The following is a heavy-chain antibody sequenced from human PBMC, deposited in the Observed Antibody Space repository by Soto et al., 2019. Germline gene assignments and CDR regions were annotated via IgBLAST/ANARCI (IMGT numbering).Heavy chain of an antibody. V-gene: IGHV2-26*01. J-gene: IGHJ5*02. CDR1: GLSITDSEMG. CDR3: ARRHLAVAVSPWFDP. Sequence: QVTLKESGPVLVKPTETLTLRCTVSGLSITDSEMGVSWIRQPPGQPLEWLAHIDSSGEKSYRTFLKSRFAIPKDTSKGPIVLTMTNMDPADTATYYCARRHLAVAVSPWFDPWGQGIPVTVSS. CDR2: IDSSGEK. D-gene: IGHD6-19*01.